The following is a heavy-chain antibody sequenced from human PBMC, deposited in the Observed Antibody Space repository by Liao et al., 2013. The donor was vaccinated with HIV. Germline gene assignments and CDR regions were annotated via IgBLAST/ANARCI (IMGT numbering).Heavy chain of an antibody. CDR1: GASITSGSDY. CDR2: IYTSGST. V-gene: IGHV4-61*02. D-gene: IGHD3-3*01. Sequence: QVQLQESGPGLVRPSQTLSLTCTVSGASITSGSDYWTWIRQPAGKGLEWIGRIYTSGSTDYNPSLKSRVAISAATSTNQFSLKVSSVTAADTAVYYCARESLRIFGVAGGGNAFENWGQGTVVTVSS. J-gene: IGHJ3*02. CDR3: ARESLRIFGVAGGGNAFEN.